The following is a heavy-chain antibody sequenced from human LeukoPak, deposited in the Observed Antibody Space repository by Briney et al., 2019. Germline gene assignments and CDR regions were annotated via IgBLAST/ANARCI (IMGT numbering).Heavy chain of an antibody. CDR3: ARAGYSYGTGYYFDY. D-gene: IGHD5-18*01. Sequence: SETLSLTCTVSDGSISNYYWSWIRLPPGKGLEWIGYIYYTGAANSSPSLKSRVTISLDTSKNQFSLRLSSVTAADAAVYYCARAGYSYGTGYYFDYWGQGALVTVSS. J-gene: IGHJ4*02. CDR1: DGSISNYY. CDR2: IYYTGAA. V-gene: IGHV4-59*01.